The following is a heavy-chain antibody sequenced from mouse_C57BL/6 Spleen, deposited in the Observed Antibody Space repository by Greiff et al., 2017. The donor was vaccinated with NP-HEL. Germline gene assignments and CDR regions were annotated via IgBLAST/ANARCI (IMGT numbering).Heavy chain of an antibody. D-gene: IGHD1-1*01. V-gene: IGHV1-52*01. CDR3: ARDYYGSSPAGFAD. Sequence: QVQLQQPGAELVRPGSSVKLSCKASGYTFTSYWMHWVKQRPIQGLEWIGNIYPSDSETHYNQKFKDKATLTVDKSSSTAYMQLSSLTSEDSAVYYCARDYYGSSPAGFADWGKGTLVTVSA. J-gene: IGHJ3*01. CDR1: GYTFTSYW. CDR2: IYPSDSET.